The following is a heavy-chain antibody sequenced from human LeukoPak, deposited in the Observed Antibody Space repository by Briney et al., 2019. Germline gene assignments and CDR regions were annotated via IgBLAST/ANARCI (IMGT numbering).Heavy chain of an antibody. V-gene: IGHV1-8*01. CDR1: GYTFTSYD. Sequence: ASVKVSCKASGYTFTSYDINWVRQATGQGLEWMGWMNPNSGNTGYAQKFQGRVTMTRNTSISTAYMELSSLRSEDTAVYYCASHYCSSTSCYIGYWGQETLVTVSS. J-gene: IGHJ4*02. CDR2: MNPNSGNT. D-gene: IGHD2-2*02. CDR3: ASHYCSSTSCYIGY.